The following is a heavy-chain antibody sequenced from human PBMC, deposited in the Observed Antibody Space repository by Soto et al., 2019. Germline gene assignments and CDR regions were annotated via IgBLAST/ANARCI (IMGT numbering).Heavy chain of an antibody. J-gene: IGHJ6*02. CDR2: IYSGGST. CDR3: ARPSQNSGYYYYYGMDV. CDR1: GFTVSSNY. D-gene: IGHD6-19*01. V-gene: IGHV3-53*01. Sequence: GGGLIQPGGSLRLSCAASGFTVSSNYMSWVRQAPGKGLEWVSVIYSGGSTYYADSVKGRFTISRDNSKNTLYLQMNSLRAEDTAVYYCARPSQNSGYYYYYGMDVWGQGTTVTVSS.